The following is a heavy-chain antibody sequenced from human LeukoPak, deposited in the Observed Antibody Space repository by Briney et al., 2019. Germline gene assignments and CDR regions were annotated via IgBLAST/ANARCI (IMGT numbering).Heavy chain of an antibody. V-gene: IGHV3-7*01. CDR1: GFTFSRNW. J-gene: IGHJ4*02. Sequence: GGSLRLSCAASGFTFSRNWMSWVRQAPGKGLEWVGNINEDGNENYYVDSVAGRFTISRNNAKNSLYLQMNSLRAEDTAVYYCARDPDAGTTDYWGQGTLVTVSS. CDR3: ARDPDAGTTDY. CDR2: INEDGNEN. D-gene: IGHD1-7*01.